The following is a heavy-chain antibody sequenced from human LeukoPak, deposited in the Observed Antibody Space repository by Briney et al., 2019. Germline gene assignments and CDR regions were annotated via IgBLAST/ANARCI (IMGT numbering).Heavy chain of an antibody. D-gene: IGHD5-12*01. V-gene: IGHV4-61*01. CDR3: ARDRVATIYLSSSYGMDV. CDR2: IYYSGST. J-gene: IGHJ6*02. CDR1: GGSVGSGSYY. Sequence: PSETLSLTCTVSGGSVGSGSYYWSWIRQPPGKGLEWIGYIYYSGSTNYNPSLKSRVTISVDSSKNQFSLKLSSVTAADTAVYYCARDRVATIYLSSSYGMDVWGQGTTVTVSS.